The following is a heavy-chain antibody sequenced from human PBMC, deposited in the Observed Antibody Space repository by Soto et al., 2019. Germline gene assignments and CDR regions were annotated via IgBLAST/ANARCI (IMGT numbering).Heavy chain of an antibody. CDR3: ARQGRNWNETVVYYYMDV. Sequence: QVQLVQSGAEVKKPGASVKVSCKASGYTFTSYGISWVRQAPGQGLEWMGWISAYNGNTKYAQKLQGRVTMTTDTSASTAYMELRSLRSDDTAVYYCARQGRNWNETVVYYYMDVWGKGTTVTVSS. V-gene: IGHV1-18*01. J-gene: IGHJ6*03. D-gene: IGHD1-1*01. CDR1: GYTFTSYG. CDR2: ISAYNGNT.